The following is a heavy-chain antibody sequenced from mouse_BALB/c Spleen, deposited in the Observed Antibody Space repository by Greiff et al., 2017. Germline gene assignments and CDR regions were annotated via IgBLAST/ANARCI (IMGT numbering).Heavy chain of an antibody. D-gene: IGHD1-1*01. CDR2: ISYSGST. V-gene: IGHV3-2*02. Sequence: EVKLQESGPGLVKPSQSLSLTCTVTGYSITSDYAWNWIRQFPGNKLEWMGYISYSGSTSYNPSLKSRISITRDTSKNQFFLQLNSVTTEDTATYYCARGYGSSHYAMDYWGQGTSVTVSS. CDR3: ARGYGSSHYAMDY. CDR1: GYSITSDYA. J-gene: IGHJ4*01.